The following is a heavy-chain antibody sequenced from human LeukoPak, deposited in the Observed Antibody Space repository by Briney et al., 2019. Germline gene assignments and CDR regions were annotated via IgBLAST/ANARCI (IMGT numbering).Heavy chain of an antibody. CDR2: IYYSGST. CDR1: GGSISSYY. D-gene: IGHD2-15*01. J-gene: IGHJ4*02. CDR3: ARAHLEVVAAQHTYYSDY. Sequence: SETLSLTCTVSGGSISSYYWSWIRQPPGKGLEWIGYIYYSGSTNYNPSLKSRVTISVDTSKNQFSLKLSSVTAADTAVYYCARAHLEVVAAQHTYYSDYWGQGTLVTVSS. V-gene: IGHV4-59*01.